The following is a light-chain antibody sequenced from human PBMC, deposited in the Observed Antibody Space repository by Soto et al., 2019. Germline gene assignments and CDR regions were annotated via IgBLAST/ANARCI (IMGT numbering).Light chain of an antibody. J-gene: IGKJ1*01. CDR2: AAS. Sequence: AIQMTQSPSSLSASVGDRVTITCRASQGIRNYLGWYQQKPGKAPKLLIYAASTLQSGVPSRFSGSGSDTDFTLSINNPQPEDFATYYCLQDYNYPRTFGQGTKVDIK. V-gene: IGKV1-6*01. CDR3: LQDYNYPRT. CDR1: QGIRNY.